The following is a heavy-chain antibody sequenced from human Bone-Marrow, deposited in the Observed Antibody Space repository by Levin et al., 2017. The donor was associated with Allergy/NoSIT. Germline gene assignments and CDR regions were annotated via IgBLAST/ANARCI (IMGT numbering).Heavy chain of an antibody. CDR2: ISYDGSNK. D-gene: IGHD3-16*02. CDR3: ARESGYDYVWGSYRKGSGAFDI. J-gene: IGHJ3*02. CDR1: GFTFSSYA. Sequence: GGSLRLSCAASGFTFSSYAMHWVRQAPGKGLEWVAVISYDGSNKYYADSVKGRFTISRDNSKNTLYLQMNSLRAEDTAVYYCARESGYDYVWGSYRKGSGAFDIWGQGTMVTVSS. V-gene: IGHV3-30-3*01.